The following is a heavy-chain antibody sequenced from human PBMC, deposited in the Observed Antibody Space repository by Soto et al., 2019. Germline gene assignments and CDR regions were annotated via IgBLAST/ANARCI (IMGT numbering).Heavy chain of an antibody. J-gene: IGHJ4*02. CDR3: ARDLEQWGLWTLPDY. Sequence: GGSLRLSCAASGFTFSTYGMHWVRQAPGKGLEWVAVISYDGSNKYYADSVKGRFTISRDNSKNTLYLQMNSLRAEDTAVYYCARDLEQWGLWTLPDYWGQGTLVTVSS. D-gene: IGHD6-19*01. CDR2: ISYDGSNK. V-gene: IGHV3-30*03. CDR1: GFTFSTYG.